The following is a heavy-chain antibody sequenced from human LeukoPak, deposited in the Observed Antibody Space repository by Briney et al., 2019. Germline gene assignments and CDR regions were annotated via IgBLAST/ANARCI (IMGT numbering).Heavy chain of an antibody. D-gene: IGHD6-6*01. CDR1: GYTFTSYY. J-gene: IGHJ5*02. V-gene: IGHV1-46*01. Sequence: GASVKVSCKASGYTFTSYYMHWVRQAPGQGLEWMGIINPSGGSTSYAQKFQGRVAMTRDTSTSTVYMELSSLRSEDTAVYYCARVPLAARWWFDPWGQGTLVTVSS. CDR2: INPSGGST. CDR3: ARVPLAARWWFDP.